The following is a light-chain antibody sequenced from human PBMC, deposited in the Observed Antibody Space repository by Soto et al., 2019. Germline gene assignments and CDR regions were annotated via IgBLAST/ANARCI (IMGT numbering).Light chain of an antibody. V-gene: IGLV2-11*01. CDR1: SSDVGGYNY. Sequence: QSVLTQPRSVSGSPGQSVTISCTGTSSDVGGYNYVSWYRQHPDKAPKLIIYDVSLRPSGVPDRFSGSKSGNTASLTISGLQAEDEADYYCSSYAGSYTLVFGGGTKVTVL. CDR3: SSYAGSYTLV. J-gene: IGLJ3*02. CDR2: DVS.